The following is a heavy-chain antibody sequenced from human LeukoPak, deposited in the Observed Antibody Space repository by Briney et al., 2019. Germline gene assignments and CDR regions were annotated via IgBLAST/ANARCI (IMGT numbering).Heavy chain of an antibody. D-gene: IGHD3-10*01. CDR1: GFTFSSYS. J-gene: IGHJ4*02. CDR2: ISSSSSYI. Sequence: PGGSLRLSCAASGFTFSSYSMNWVRQAPGKGLEWVSSISSSSSYIYYADSVKGRFTISRDNAKNSLCLQMNSLRAEDTAVYYCARALVRGGYFDYWGQGTLVTVSS. CDR3: ARALVRGGYFDY. V-gene: IGHV3-21*01.